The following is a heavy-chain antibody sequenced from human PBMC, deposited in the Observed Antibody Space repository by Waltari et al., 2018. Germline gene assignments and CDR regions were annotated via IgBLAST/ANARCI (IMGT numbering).Heavy chain of an antibody. CDR2: IYSGGRT. V-gene: IGHV3-53*01. CDR1: GFTVSSQY. Sequence: EVQLVESGGGLIQPGGSLRLSCAASGFTVSSQYMSWVRQAPGKVLGWVSVIYSGGRTYYRHSVKGRIIISRDNPKNTLYLQMSSLRADDTAVYYCARAPDYGDPRYFDFWGQGTLVTVSS. CDR3: ARAPDYGDPRYFDF. D-gene: IGHD4-17*01. J-gene: IGHJ4*02.